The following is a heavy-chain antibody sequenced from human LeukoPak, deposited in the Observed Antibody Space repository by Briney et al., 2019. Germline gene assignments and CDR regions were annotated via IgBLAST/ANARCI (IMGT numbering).Heavy chain of an antibody. J-gene: IGHJ4*02. Sequence: GGPLRLSCGPSGFTFDVYAMHWVREAPGKGLEWVSFISWDGGSSYYADSVKGRFIISRDNSTNSLYLQMNSLRAEDTALYYCAKDSVAVTGTGNIDYWGQETLVTVSS. CDR3: AKDSVAVTGTGNIDY. CDR1: GFTFDVYA. D-gene: IGHD6-19*01. V-gene: IGHV3-43D*03. CDR2: ISWDGGSS.